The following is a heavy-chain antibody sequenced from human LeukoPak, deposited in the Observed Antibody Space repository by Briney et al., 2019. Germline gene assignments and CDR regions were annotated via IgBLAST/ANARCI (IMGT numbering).Heavy chain of an antibody. D-gene: IGHD3-16*01. CDR2: ITQDGSET. CDR3: ATDDYRGLGY. J-gene: IGHJ4*02. V-gene: IGHV3-74*01. CDR1: GITFSNYW. Sequence: GGSLGLSCATSGITFSNYWMHWVRQAPGKGLVWVSHITQDGSETFYADSVKGRFTISRDNAKNTVYLQMNNLRAEDTAVYYCATDDYRGLGYWGQGTLVTVSS.